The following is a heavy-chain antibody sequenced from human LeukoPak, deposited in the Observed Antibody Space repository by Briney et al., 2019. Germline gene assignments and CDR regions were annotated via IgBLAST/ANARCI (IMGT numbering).Heavy chain of an antibody. V-gene: IGHV4-39*01. CDR3: ARPYCSSTSCYGAFDY. J-gene: IGHJ4*02. Sequence: SETLSLTCTVSGGSISSSSYYWGWIRQPPGKGLEWIGSIYYSGSTYYNPSLKSRVTISVDTSKNQFPLKLSSVTAADAAVYYCARPYCSSTSCYGAFDYWGQGTLVTVSS. D-gene: IGHD2-2*01. CDR2: IYYSGST. CDR1: GGSISSSSYY.